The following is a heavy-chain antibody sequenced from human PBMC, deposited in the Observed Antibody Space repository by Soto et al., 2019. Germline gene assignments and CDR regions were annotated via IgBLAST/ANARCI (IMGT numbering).Heavy chain of an antibody. V-gene: IGHV3-49*03. J-gene: IGHJ3*02. CDR3: SRAVEYQLAVGGDFDI. CDR2: IRSKAYGGTT. Sequence: EVQLVESGGGLVQPGRSLRLSCTASGFIFGDYAMSWFRQAPGKGLEWVGFIRSKAYGGTTEYAASVKGRFTISRDDSKSIAYLQMNSLKTEDTAVYYCSRAVEYQLAVGGDFDIWGQGTMVTVSS. CDR1: GFIFGDYA. D-gene: IGHD2-2*01.